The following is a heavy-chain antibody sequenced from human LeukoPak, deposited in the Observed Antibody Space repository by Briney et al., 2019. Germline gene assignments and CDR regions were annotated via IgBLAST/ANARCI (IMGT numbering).Heavy chain of an antibody. CDR3: ARGAYSSGWDQPGAFDI. D-gene: IGHD6-19*01. CDR2: ISYDGSNK. V-gene: IGHV3-30*03. CDR1: GFTFSSYG. Sequence: PGRSLRLSCAASGFTFSSYGMHWVRQAPGKGLEWVAVISYDGSNKYYADSVKGRFTISRDNSKNTLYLQMNSLRAEDTAVYYCARGAYSSGWDQPGAFDIWGQGTMVTVSS. J-gene: IGHJ3*02.